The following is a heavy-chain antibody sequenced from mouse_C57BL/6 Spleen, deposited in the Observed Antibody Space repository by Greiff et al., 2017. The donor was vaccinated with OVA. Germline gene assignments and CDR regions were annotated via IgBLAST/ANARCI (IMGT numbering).Heavy chain of an antibody. CDR2: IDPEAGET. CDR1: GFNIKDYY. J-gene: IGHJ3*01. Sequence: EVQLQQSGAELVKPGASVKLSCTASGFNIKDYYMHWVKQRTEQGLEWIGRIDPEAGETKYAPKFQGKATITADTSSNTAYLQLRSLTSEDTAVDYCARSAYYYGSSYVDEFAYWGQGTLVTVSA. CDR3: ARSAYYYGSSYVDEFAY. V-gene: IGHV14-2*01. D-gene: IGHD1-1*01.